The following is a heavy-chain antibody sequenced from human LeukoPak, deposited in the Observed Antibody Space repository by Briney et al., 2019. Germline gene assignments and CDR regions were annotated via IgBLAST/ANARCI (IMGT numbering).Heavy chain of an antibody. Sequence: SETLSLTCAVYGGSFSGYYWSWIRQPPGKGLEWIGEINHSGSTNYNPSLKSRVTISVDTSKNQFSLKLSSVTAADTAAYYCARRPGVGSGSYPFDYWGQGTLVTVSS. CDR3: ARRPGVGSGSYPFDY. V-gene: IGHV4-34*01. D-gene: IGHD3-10*01. CDR2: INHSGST. CDR1: GGSFSGYY. J-gene: IGHJ4*02.